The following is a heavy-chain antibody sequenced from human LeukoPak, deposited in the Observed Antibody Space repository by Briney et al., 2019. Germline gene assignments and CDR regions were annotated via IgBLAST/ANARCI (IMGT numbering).Heavy chain of an antibody. J-gene: IGHJ3*02. CDR1: GGSISSSSYY. CDR3: ARRETDSSDHSSLDAFDI. CDR2: IYYSGST. V-gene: IGHV4-39*01. D-gene: IGHD6-19*01. Sequence: SETLSLTCTVSGGSISSSSYYWGWNRQPPGKGLEWIGSIYYSGSTYYNPSLKSRVTISVDTSKNQFSLKLSSVTAADTAVYYCARRETDSSDHSSLDAFDIWGQGAMVAVSS.